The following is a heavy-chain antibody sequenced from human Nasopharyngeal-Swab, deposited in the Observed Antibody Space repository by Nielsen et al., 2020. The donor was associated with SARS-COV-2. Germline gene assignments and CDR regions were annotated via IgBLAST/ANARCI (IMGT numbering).Heavy chain of an antibody. CDR3: ARLVLTGFLEGDAFDI. Sequence: SVKVSCKASGGTFSSYAISWVRQAPGQGLEWMGGIIPIFGTANYAQKFQGRVTITADESTSTAYMELSSLRSEDTAVYYCARLVLTGFLEGDAFDIWGQGTMVTVSS. V-gene: IGHV1-69*13. CDR1: GGTFSSYA. CDR2: IIPIFGTA. D-gene: IGHD3-3*01. J-gene: IGHJ3*02.